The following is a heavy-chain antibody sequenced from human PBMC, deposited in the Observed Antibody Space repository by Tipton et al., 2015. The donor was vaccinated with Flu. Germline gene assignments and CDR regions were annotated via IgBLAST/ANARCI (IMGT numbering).Heavy chain of an antibody. CDR1: GGSISSSSYY. J-gene: IGHJ4*02. D-gene: IGHD3-22*01. CDR2: IYYSGNT. Sequence: TLSLTCTVSGGSISSSSYYWGWIRQPPGKGLEWIGSIYYSGNTFSIPSLKSRVTISIDTSKNQFSLKLTSVTAADTAVYYCARDPAGYYDNSAYYIFDYWGQGTLVTVSS. CDR3: ARDPAGYYDNSAYYIFDY. V-gene: IGHV4-39*07.